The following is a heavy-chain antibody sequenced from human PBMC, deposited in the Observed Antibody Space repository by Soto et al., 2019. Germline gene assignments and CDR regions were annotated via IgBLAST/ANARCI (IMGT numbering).Heavy chain of an antibody. CDR3: ARDGGYTMIVVGRTRYGMDV. V-gene: IGHV3-48*03. D-gene: IGHD3-22*01. CDR2: ISSSGSTI. Sequence: GGSLRLSCAASGFTFSSYEMDWVRQAPGKXLEWVSYISSSGSTIYYADSVKGRFTISRDNAKNSLYLQMNSLRAEDTAVYYCARDGGYTMIVVGRTRYGMDVWGQGTTVTVSS. J-gene: IGHJ6*02. CDR1: GFTFSSYE.